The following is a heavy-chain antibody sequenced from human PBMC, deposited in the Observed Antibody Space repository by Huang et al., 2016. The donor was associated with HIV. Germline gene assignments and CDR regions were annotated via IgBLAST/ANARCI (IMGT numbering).Heavy chain of an antibody. CDR3: VRDPRIQSWLNYFDY. Sequence: EVQLVESGGGLVQPGGSLSLSCAASGFTFSSYWMHWVRQAPGKGLGWGSRMNSDGSSSGYADSVKGRFTISRDNAKNTLYLQMNSLRAEDTAVYYCVRDPRIQSWLNYFDYWGQGTLVSVSS. D-gene: IGHD3-22*01. J-gene: IGHJ4*02. CDR2: MNSDGSSS. CDR1: GFTFSSYW. V-gene: IGHV3-74*01.